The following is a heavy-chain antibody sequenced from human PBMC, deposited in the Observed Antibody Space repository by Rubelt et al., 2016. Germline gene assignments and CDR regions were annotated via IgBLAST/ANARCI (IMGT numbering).Heavy chain of an antibody. CDR3: AVVAADDDY. Sequence: QLQLQESGPGLVKPSETLSLTCTVSGGSISSSSYYWGWIRQPPGKGLEWIGSIYYSGSTYYNPAPKSCVTISVDTTKNQFCLKLSSVTAADTAVYYCAVVAADDDYWGQGTLVTVSS. D-gene: IGHD6-13*01. CDR1: GGSISSSSYY. V-gene: IGHV4-39*07. CDR2: IYYSGST. J-gene: IGHJ4*02.